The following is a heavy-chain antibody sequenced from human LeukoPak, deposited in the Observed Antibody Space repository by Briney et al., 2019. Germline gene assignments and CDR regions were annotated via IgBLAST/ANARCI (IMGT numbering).Heavy chain of an antibody. CDR1: GGTFSSYA. J-gene: IGHJ6*03. Sequence: GASVKVSCKASGGTFSSYAISWVRQAPGQGLEWMGGIIPIFGTANYAQKFQGRVTITADKSTSTAYMELSSLRSEDTAVYYCARKSIVGATNYYYYYYMDVWGKGTTVTVSS. V-gene: IGHV1-69*06. D-gene: IGHD1-26*01. CDR3: ARKSIVGATNYYYYYYMDV. CDR2: IIPIFGTA.